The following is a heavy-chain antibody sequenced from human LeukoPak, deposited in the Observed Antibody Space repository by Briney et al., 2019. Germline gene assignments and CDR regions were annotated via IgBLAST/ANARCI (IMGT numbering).Heavy chain of an antibody. Sequence: GGSLRLSCKASGFTVSNNYMNWVRQAPGKGQEWVALIYSGGTTNYADSVKGRFTISRDNSKNTLYLQMTNVRVEDTAVYYCARDPPGIAASVSGGWGQGTLVTVSS. CDR2: IYSGGTT. CDR1: GFTVSNNY. V-gene: IGHV3-53*01. D-gene: IGHD6-13*01. CDR3: ARDPPGIAASVSGG. J-gene: IGHJ4*02.